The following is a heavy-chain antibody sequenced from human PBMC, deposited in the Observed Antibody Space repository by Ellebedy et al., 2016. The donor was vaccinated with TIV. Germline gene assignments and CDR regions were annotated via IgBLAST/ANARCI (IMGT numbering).Heavy chain of an antibody. J-gene: IGHJ4*02. Sequence: PGGSLRLSCAASGFTFSDYSMNWVRQAPGKGLEWISYMSSSGIIYYADSVKGRFTVSRDNAKNSLYLQMNSLRGEDTAVYYCARALRGVSPGVDYWGQGTLVTVSS. CDR1: GFTFSDYS. D-gene: IGHD1-14*01. CDR2: MSSSGII. V-gene: IGHV3-69-1*01. CDR3: ARALRGVSPGVDY.